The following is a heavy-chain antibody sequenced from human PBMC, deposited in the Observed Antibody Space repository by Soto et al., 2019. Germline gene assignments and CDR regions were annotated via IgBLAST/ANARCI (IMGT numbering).Heavy chain of an antibody. J-gene: IGHJ4*02. CDR3: AKDRSSYSNYVWGRYWDQGSLGCPRTIVIAAVYYCARGRIAARHGYFDY. D-gene: IGHD6-6*01. CDR2: ISGSGGST. CDR1: GFTFNSDA. V-gene: IGHV3-23*01. Sequence: GGSLRLSCAACGFTFNSDAMSWVRQAPGKGLEWVSAISGSGGSTYYADSVKGRFTISRDNSKNTLYLQMNSLRAEDTAVYYCAKDRSSYSNYVWGRYWDQGSLGCPRTIVIAAVYYCARGRIAARHGYFDYWGQGTLVTVSS.